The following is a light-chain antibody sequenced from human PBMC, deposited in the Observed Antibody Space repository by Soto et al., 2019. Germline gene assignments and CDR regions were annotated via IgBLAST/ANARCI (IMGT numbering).Light chain of an antibody. V-gene: IGKV1-5*01. CDR3: QQYDTYPGT. CDR2: DAS. Sequence: DIRMTQSPSTLSASVGDRVTITCRASHYISKWLAWYQQKPGKAPNLLIYDASNLESGVPSTFSGSGSGTEFTLTISSLQPDDFATYYCQQYDTYPGTFGQGTKVEI. CDR1: HYISKW. J-gene: IGKJ1*01.